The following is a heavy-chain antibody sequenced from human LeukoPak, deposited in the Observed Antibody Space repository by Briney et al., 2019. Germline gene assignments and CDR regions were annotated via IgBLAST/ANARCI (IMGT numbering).Heavy chain of an antibody. CDR3: VRDRYSDYGGVYDF. CDR2: ISYTTTGNT. D-gene: IGHD3/OR15-3a*01. V-gene: IGHV3-23*01. CDR1: GFTFSSYA. Sequence: HPGGSLRLSCAASGFTFSSYAMSWVRQAPGKGLEWISAISYTTTGNTYYADSVKGRFTISRDNSENTVYLQVSSLRAEDTAVYYCVRDRYSDYGGVYDFWGRGTLVTVSS. J-gene: IGHJ1*01.